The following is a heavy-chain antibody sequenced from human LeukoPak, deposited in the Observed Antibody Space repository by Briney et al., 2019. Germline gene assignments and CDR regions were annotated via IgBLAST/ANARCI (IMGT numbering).Heavy chain of an antibody. CDR2: MNPNSGNT. Sequence: GASVKVSCKASGYTFTSYDINWVRQATGQGLEWMGWMNPNSGNTGYAQKFQGRVTMTRNPSISTAYMELSSLRSEDTAVYYCARGEEATPYYYYYYYMDVWGKGTTVTVSS. CDR1: GYTFTSYD. V-gene: IGHV1-8*01. J-gene: IGHJ6*03. CDR3: ARGEEATPYYYYYYYMDV.